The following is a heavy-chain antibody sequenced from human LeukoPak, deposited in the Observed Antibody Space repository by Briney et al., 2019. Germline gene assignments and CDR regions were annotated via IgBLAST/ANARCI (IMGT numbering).Heavy chain of an antibody. V-gene: IGHV3-23*01. CDR1: GFTFSSYA. D-gene: IGHD3-10*01. Sequence: GSLRLSCAASGFTFSSYAMSWVRQAPGKGLEWVSGISGSGGSTHYADSVKDRFTISRDNSKNTLYLQMNSLRAEDTAVYYCARDQGMVYRYFDYWGQGTLVTVSS. CDR2: ISGSGGST. J-gene: IGHJ4*02. CDR3: ARDQGMVYRYFDY.